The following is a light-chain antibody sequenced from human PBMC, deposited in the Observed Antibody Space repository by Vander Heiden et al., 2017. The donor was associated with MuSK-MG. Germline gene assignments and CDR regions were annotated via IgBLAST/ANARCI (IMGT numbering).Light chain of an antibody. V-gene: IGLV2-23*02. CDR2: EVS. CDR1: SSDVGSYNL. CDR3: CSYAGSRTWV. Sequence: QSALTQPASVSGSPGQSITISCTGTSSDVGSYNLVSWYQQHPGKAPKRSSVEVSKRPSGVSNRVSGSKSGNTDSPTISGLQAEDEAYYYCCSYAGSRTWVFGGGTKLTVL. J-gene: IGLJ3*02.